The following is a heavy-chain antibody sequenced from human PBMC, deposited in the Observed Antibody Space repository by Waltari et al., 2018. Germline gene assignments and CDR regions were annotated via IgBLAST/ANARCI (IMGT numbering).Heavy chain of an antibody. J-gene: IGHJ6*02. V-gene: IGHV4-34*01. CDR2: INHRGNT. CDR3: ARLEDCSGGNCYSGNHYAVDV. Sequence: QVQLQQWGAGLLKPSETLSLTCAVYGGSFNVYYWSWIRQPPGKGLAWSGEINHRGNTNYNPSLKSRVAISVDTPKKQFSLKLTSVAAADTAVYYCARLEDCSGGNCYSGNHYAVDVWGLGTTVTVSS. CDR1: GGSFNVYY. D-gene: IGHD2-21*02.